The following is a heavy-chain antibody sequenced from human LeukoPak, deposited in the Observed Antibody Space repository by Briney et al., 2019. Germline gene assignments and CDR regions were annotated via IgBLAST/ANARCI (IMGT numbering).Heavy chain of an antibody. CDR1: GGSVSSGSYY. V-gene: IGHV4-30-2*01. D-gene: IGHD3-10*01. Sequence: PSETLSLTCTVSGGSVSSGSYYWNWIRQPPGKGLEWIGYIYDSGSTHYNPSLKSRVTISVDRSENQFSLKLSSVTAADTAVYYCARYGGSGTYYFDYWGQGTLVTVSS. CDR2: IYDSGST. CDR3: ARYGGSGTYYFDY. J-gene: IGHJ4*02.